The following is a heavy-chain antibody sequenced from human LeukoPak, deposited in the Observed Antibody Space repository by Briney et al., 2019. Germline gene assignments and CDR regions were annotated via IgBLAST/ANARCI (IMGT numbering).Heavy chain of an antibody. D-gene: IGHD3-10*02. CDR2: IHQDGSDK. J-gene: IGHJ6*04. Sequence: GGSLRLSCAASGFTFNRCWMSWVRQAPGKGLEWVANIHQDGSDKYYVDSVKGRFTISRDNAKNSLYLQMNSLRAEDTAVYYCAELGITMIGGVWGKGTTVTISS. CDR1: GFTFNRCW. CDR3: AELGITMIGGV. V-gene: IGHV3-7*01.